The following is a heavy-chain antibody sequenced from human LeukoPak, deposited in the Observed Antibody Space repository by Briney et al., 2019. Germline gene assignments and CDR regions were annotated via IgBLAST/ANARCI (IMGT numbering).Heavy chain of an antibody. J-gene: IGHJ4*02. CDR3: AKDRVPNYYDSSGDDY. Sequence: GGSLRLSCAASGFAFSSYAMSWVRQAPGKGLEWVSAISGSGGSTYYADSVKGRFTISRDNSKNTLYLQMNSLRAEDTAVYYCAKDRVPNYYDSSGDDYWGQGTLVTVSS. CDR2: ISGSGGST. V-gene: IGHV3-23*01. D-gene: IGHD3-22*01. CDR1: GFAFSSYA.